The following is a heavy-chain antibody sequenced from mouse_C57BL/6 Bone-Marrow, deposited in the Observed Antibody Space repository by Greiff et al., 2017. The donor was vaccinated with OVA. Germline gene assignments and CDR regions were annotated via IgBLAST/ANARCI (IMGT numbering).Heavy chain of an antibody. CDR3: ARGGYYGVPWYFDV. CDR1: GYTFTDYY. Sequence: QVQLQQSGAELVRPGASVKLSCKASGYTFTDYYINWVKQRPGQGLEWIARIYPGSGNTYYNEKFKGKATLTAEKSSSTAYMQLSSLTSEDSAVYFCARGGYYGVPWYFDVWGTGTTVTVSS. V-gene: IGHV1-76*01. J-gene: IGHJ1*03. D-gene: IGHD1-1*01. CDR2: IYPGSGNT.